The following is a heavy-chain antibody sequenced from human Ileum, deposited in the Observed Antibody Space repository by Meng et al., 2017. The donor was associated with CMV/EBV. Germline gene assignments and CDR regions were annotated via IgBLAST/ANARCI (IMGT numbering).Heavy chain of an antibody. V-gene: IGHV3-23*01. CDR1: GLAFSSNA. D-gene: IGHD4-11*01. J-gene: IGHJ4*02. CDR3: ARGDYSFDY. CDR2: IAASDDPT. Sequence: SCAASGLAFSSNAVSGVEQTPRRELEWVSSIAASDDPTFYADTVKGRCTIARDNPKSTLYLQMNSLRAEDTAVYFCARGDYSFDYWGQGTLVTVSS.